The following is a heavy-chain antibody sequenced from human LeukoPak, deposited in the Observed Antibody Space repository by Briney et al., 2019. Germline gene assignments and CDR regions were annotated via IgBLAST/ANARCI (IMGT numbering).Heavy chain of an antibody. CDR2: MNPNSGNT. CDR1: GSTFTSYD. CDR3: ARMYCSSTSCYGMDV. V-gene: IGHV1-8*01. Sequence: GASVKLSCSASGSTFTSYDINWVRQATGQGLEWMGWMNPNSGNTGYAQKFQGRVTMTRNTSISTAYMELSSLRSEDTAVYYCARMYCSSTSCYGMDVWGQGTTVTVSS. D-gene: IGHD2-2*01. J-gene: IGHJ6*02.